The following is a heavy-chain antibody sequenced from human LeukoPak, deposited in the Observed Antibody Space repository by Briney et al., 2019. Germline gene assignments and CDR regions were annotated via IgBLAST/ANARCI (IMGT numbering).Heavy chain of an antibody. CDR1: GYTFTSYY. Sequence: ASVKVSCKASGYTFTSYYMHWVRQAPGQGLEWMGIINPSGGSTSYAQKFQGRVTMTRDMSTSTVYMELSSPRSEDTAVYYCARGGDSSGYYFHFDYWGQGTLVTVSS. CDR3: ARGGDSSGYYFHFDY. CDR2: INPSGGST. V-gene: IGHV1-46*01. J-gene: IGHJ4*02. D-gene: IGHD3-22*01.